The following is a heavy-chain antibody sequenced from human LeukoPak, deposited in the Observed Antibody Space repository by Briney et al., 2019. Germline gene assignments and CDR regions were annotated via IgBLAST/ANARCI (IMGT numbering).Heavy chain of an antibody. Sequence: PGGSLRLSCAASGFTVGNNYMSRVRQAPGKGLEWVSVIYSGGSTYYSDSVKGRFTISRDNSENKLYLQMNSLRAEDTDVYYCARAAAAAGTFGYWGQGTLVTVSS. J-gene: IGHJ4*02. D-gene: IGHD6-13*01. CDR2: IYSGGST. V-gene: IGHV3-53*01. CDR3: ARAAAAAGTFGY. CDR1: GFTVGNNY.